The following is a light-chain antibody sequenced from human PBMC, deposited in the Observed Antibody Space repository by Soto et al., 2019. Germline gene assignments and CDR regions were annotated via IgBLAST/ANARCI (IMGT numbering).Light chain of an antibody. V-gene: IGKV3-11*01. CDR2: EAS. J-gene: IGKJ4*01. Sequence: EIVLTQSPATLSLSPGERATLSCRASQFINTYVAWYQHRPGQGHRLLIYEASNRATGIPARFSGSGSGTDFTLTISSLEPEDFGIYYCQQRHTWPTTFGGGAKVEI. CDR1: QFINTY. CDR3: QQRHTWPTT.